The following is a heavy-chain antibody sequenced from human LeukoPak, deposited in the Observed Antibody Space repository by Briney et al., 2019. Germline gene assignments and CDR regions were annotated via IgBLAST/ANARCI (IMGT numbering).Heavy chain of an antibody. V-gene: IGHV3-43*02. CDR2: LSGGNDST. CDR3: ARGLRGSGPIIDY. Sequence: PGGSVTLSCAASGFTFDDFAILALPPRPGRALVSGTILSGGNDSTYYGVSMKSRFTISKDNSKKSRYLQLNGLRAEDTALSYCARGLRGSGPIIDYWGQGTLVTVSS. D-gene: IGHD4-17*01. J-gene: IGHJ4*02. CDR1: GFTFDDFA.